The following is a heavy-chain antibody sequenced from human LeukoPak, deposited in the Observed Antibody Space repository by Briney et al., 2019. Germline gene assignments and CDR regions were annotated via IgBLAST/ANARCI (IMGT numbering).Heavy chain of an antibody. CDR3: AKENLHVDTAMVGPDY. J-gene: IGHJ4*02. CDR2: ISYDGSNK. Sequence: QPGGSLRLSCAASGFTFSSYGMHWVRQAPGKGLGWVAVISYDGSNKYYADSVKGRFTISRDNSKNTLYLQMNSLRAEDTAVYYCAKENLHVDTAMVGPDYWGQGTLVTVSS. V-gene: IGHV3-30*18. D-gene: IGHD5-18*01. CDR1: GFTFSSYG.